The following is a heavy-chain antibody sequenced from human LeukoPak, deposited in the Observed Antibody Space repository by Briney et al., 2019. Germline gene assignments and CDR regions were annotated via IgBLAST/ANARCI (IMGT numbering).Heavy chain of an antibody. CDR3: ARVRGFASRYSSSWRYFDY. CDR1: GGSFSGYY. Sequence: PSETLSLTCAVYGGSFSGYYWSWIRQPPGKGREWIGEINHSGSTNYNPSLKSRVTISVDTSKNQFSLKLSSVTAADTAVYYCARVRGFASRYSSSWRYFDYWGQGTLVTVSS. CDR2: INHSGST. J-gene: IGHJ4*02. D-gene: IGHD6-13*01. V-gene: IGHV4-34*01.